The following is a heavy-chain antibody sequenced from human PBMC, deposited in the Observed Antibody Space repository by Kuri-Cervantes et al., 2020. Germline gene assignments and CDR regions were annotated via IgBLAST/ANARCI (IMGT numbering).Heavy chain of an antibody. CDR3: AKGWSAAGEFDS. Sequence: GESLKISCPASGFTFNDYAMSWVRQAPGKGLEWVSTITYGGGDFTHYADSVRGRFTISRDNSKNTLYLQMNSLRGDDTALYYCAKGWSAAGEFDSWGQGTLVTVSS. D-gene: IGHD6-13*01. J-gene: IGHJ4*02. CDR1: GFTFNDYA. V-gene: IGHV3-23*01. CDR2: ITYGGGDFT.